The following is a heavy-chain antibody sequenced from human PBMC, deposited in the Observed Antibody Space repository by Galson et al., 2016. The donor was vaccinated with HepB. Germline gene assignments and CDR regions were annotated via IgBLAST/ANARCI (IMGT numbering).Heavy chain of an antibody. Sequence: PALVKPTQTLTLTCTFSGFSLSTSGMNVGWIRQPPGKALEWLALIYWDDDKRHNPSLESRLTITKDTSKNQVVLTMTNMDPVDTATYYCAHSPPDSSGYYYPYWGQGTLVTVSS. CDR1: GFSLSTSGMN. J-gene: IGHJ4*02. CDR3: AHSPPDSSGYYYPY. D-gene: IGHD3-22*01. V-gene: IGHV2-5*08. CDR2: IYWDDDK.